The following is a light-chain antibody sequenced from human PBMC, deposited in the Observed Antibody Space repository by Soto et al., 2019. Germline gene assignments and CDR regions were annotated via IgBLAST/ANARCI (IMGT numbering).Light chain of an antibody. CDR3: QQYGRSPRT. V-gene: IGKV3-20*01. CDR2: GAS. J-gene: IGKJ1*01. Sequence: EIVWTQSPATLSASPCETATLSCRASQSVDSGYLAWYQQKPGQAPRLLIYGASSRATGIPDRFSGSGSGTDFTLTISRLEPEDFAVYYCQQYGRSPRTFGQGTKVDIK. CDR1: QSVDSGY.